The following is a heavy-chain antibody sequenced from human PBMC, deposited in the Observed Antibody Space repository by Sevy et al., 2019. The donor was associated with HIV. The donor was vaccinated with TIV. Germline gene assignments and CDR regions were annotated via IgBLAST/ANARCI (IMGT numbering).Heavy chain of an antibody. CDR3: ARDSSGNYYYFDY. D-gene: IGHD1-26*01. V-gene: IGHV3-23*01. Sequence: GGSLRLSCAASGFTFSSFAMRWVRQAPGKGLEWVSLISGSGGSTYYVDSVKGRFTISRDTSKNTLYLQMSSLRAEDTALYYCARDSSGNYYYFDYWGQGTPVTVSS. J-gene: IGHJ4*02. CDR2: ISGSGGST. CDR1: GFTFSSFA.